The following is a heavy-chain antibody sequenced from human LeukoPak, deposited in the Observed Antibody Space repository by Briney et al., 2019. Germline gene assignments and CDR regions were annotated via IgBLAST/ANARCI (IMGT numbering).Heavy chain of an antibody. Sequence: PGGSLRLSCTASGFTFSSYSLNWVRQAPGKGLEWISSVSTGSNYIYYADSVKGRFTISRDNSKNTLYLQMNSLRAEDTAVYYCAKDDSSWYGRYFDYWGQGTLVTVSS. CDR3: AKDDSSWYGRYFDY. J-gene: IGHJ4*02. V-gene: IGHV3-21*04. D-gene: IGHD6-13*01. CDR2: VSTGSNYI. CDR1: GFTFSSYS.